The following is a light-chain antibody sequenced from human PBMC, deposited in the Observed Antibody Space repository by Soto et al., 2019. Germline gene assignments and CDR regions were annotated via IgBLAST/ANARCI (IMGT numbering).Light chain of an antibody. CDR2: GAS. CDR3: QQYVTSPWA. Sequence: EIVLTQSPGTLSLSPGERATLSCRASQSVSSSFLAWYQQKPGQAPRLLIYGASNRATGIPDRFSGSGSGTDFTLTISRLEPEDFAVYYCQQYVTSPWAFGQGTKXAIE. V-gene: IGKV3-20*01. CDR1: QSVSSSF. J-gene: IGKJ1*01.